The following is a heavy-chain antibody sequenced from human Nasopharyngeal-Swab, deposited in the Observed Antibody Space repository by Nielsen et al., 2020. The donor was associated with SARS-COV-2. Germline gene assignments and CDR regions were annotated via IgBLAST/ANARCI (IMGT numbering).Heavy chain of an antibody. CDR1: GDSIRKDKYY. Sequence: SETLSLTCSVFGDSIRKDKYYWGWVRQAPGQGLEWIGTVYYSGTAYHNPSLKSRFTISVDTSKNHFSLKLSSVTAADTAVYYCARGRVVPAASRYGMDVWGQGTTVTVSS. J-gene: IGHJ6*02. CDR3: ARGRVVPAASRYGMDV. D-gene: IGHD2-2*01. V-gene: IGHV4-39*07. CDR2: VYYSGTA.